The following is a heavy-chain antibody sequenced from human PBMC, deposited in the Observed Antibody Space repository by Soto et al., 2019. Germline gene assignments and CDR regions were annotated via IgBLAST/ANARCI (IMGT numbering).Heavy chain of an antibody. CDR1: GGTFSSYT. D-gene: IGHD6-13*01. CDR2: IIPIHGIA. V-gene: IGHV1-69*02. Sequence: ASVKVSCKASGGTFSSYTISWVRQAPGQGLEWMGRIIPIHGIANYAQKFQGRVTITADKSTSTAYMELSSLRSEDTAVYYCAQIPGYSSSWYFYAFDIWGQGTMVTVSS. J-gene: IGHJ3*02. CDR3: AQIPGYSSSWYFYAFDI.